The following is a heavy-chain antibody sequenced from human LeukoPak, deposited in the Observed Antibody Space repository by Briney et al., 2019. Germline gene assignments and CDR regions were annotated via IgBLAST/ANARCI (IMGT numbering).Heavy chain of an antibody. CDR3: ARPGDDSSGYDDAFDI. CDR1: RHSFHSQW. D-gene: IGHD3-22*01. Sequence: GESLKISCKGPRHSFHSQWIGWVRQMPGKGLEWMGIIYPSDSDTRYSPPFQGQVTISADKSISTAYLQWSSLKASDTAMYYCARPGDDSSGYDDAFDIWGQGTMVTVSS. J-gene: IGHJ3*02. V-gene: IGHV5-51*01. CDR2: IYPSDSDT.